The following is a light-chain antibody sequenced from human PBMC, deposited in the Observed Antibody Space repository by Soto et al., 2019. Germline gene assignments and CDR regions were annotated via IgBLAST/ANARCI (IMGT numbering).Light chain of an antibody. CDR1: QSVSSN. CDR3: QQYNNWTFT. V-gene: IGKV3-15*01. J-gene: IGKJ3*01. Sequence: IVMTQSPATLSVSPGERATLSCRASQSVSSNLAWYQQKPGQAPRLLIYGASTRATGSPARFSGSGSGTECTLTISSLQSEDFAVYYCQQYNNWTFTFGPGTKVDIK. CDR2: GAS.